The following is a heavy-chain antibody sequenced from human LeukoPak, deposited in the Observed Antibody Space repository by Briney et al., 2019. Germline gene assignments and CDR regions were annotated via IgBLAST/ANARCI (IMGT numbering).Heavy chain of an antibody. CDR1: GFTFSSYA. CDR3: AKGGSGLRYYFDY. D-gene: IGHD3-10*01. Sequence: PGGSLRLSCAASGFTFSSYAMSWDRQAPGKGLEWVSAISGSGGSTYYADSVKGRFTISRDNSKNTLYLQMNSLRAEDTAVYYCAKGGSGLRYYFDYWGQGTLVTVSS. J-gene: IGHJ4*02. CDR2: ISGSGGST. V-gene: IGHV3-23*01.